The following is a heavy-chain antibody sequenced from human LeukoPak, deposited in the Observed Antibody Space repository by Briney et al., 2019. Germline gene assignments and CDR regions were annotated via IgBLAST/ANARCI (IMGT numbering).Heavy chain of an antibody. Sequence: KTGGSLRLSCAASGFTFSTYSMNWLRLAPGKGLEWVSSISPDSNYKYYVDSVKGRFTISRDNAKSSLYLQMNSLRAEDTAVYYCARGLEGGAFDYWGQGTLVTVSS. V-gene: IGHV3-21*01. CDR2: ISPDSNYK. CDR1: GFTFSTYS. D-gene: IGHD1-26*01. CDR3: ARGLEGGAFDY. J-gene: IGHJ4*02.